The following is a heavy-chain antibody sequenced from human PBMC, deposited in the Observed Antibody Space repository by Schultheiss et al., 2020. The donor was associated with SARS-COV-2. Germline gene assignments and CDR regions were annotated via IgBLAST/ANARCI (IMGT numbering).Heavy chain of an antibody. V-gene: IGHV4-34*01. D-gene: IGHD6-19*01. CDR3: ARSRRGWYAFDY. J-gene: IGHJ4*02. Sequence: SETLSLTCAVYGGSFSGSYWSWIRQPPGKGLEWIGEINHSGSTKYNPSLKSRVTISVDTSKNQFSLNLSSVTAADTAVYYCARSRRGWYAFDYWGQGTLVTVSS. CDR2: INHSGST. CDR1: GGSFSGSY.